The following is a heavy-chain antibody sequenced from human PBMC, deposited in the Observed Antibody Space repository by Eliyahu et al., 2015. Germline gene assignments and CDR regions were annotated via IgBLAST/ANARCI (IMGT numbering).Heavy chain of an antibody. Sequence: QLQLQESGPGLVKPSETLSLTCTISGGSISSVTYYWGWIRQPPGNGLEWIGSISYSGTTNYNPSLRSRVAISADTSKNQFSLRLTSVTAADTAVYYCAADNYYDSGGYVNWGQGTLATVSS. J-gene: IGHJ4*02. D-gene: IGHD3-22*01. V-gene: IGHV4-39*01. CDR3: AADNYYDSGGYVN. CDR1: GGSISSVTYY. CDR2: ISYSGTT.